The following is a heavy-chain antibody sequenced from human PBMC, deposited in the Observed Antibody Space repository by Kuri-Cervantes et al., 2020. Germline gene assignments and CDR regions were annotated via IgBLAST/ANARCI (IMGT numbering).Heavy chain of an antibody. CDR2: ISMYSDNT. CDR3: ARDLGRRPDTFDL. Sequence: ASVKVSCKASGYTFTGYYMHWVRQAPGQGLEWMGWISMYSDNTYYAQKFQGRVTMTTDRSTGTFYLELRSLTSDDTAMFYCARDLGRRPDTFDLWGQGTMVTVSS. J-gene: IGHJ3*01. CDR1: GYTFTGYY. V-gene: IGHV1-18*04.